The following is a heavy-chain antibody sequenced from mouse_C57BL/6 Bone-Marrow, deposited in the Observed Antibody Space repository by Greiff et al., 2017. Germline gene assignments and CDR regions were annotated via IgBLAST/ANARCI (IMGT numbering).Heavy chain of an antibody. CDR2: IDPENGVT. V-gene: IGHV14-4*01. J-gene: IGHJ2*01. D-gene: IGHD1-1*02. CDR1: GFNIKDVY. CDR3: TTGSYYFDY. Sequence: VQLQQSGAELVRPGASVKLFCTASGFNIKDVYMHWVKQRPEHGLEWIGWIDPENGVTEYVSKFQGKATLTADTSSNTAYLQLSSLTSEDTAVYYCTTGSYYFDYWGQGTTLTVSS.